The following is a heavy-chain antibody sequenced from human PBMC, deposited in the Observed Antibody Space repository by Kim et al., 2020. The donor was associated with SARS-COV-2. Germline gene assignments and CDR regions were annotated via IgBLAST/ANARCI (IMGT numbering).Heavy chain of an antibody. Sequence: SETLSLTCTVSGGSVSSGSYYWSWIRQPPGKGLEWIGYIYYSGSTNYNPSLKSRVTISVDTSKNQFSLKLSSVTAADTAVYYCARVAESGYCSGGSCYSSGYFDYWGQGTLVTVSS. J-gene: IGHJ4*02. V-gene: IGHV4-61*01. CDR2: IYYSGST. D-gene: IGHD2-15*01. CDR1: GGSVSSGSYY. CDR3: ARVAESGYCSGGSCYSSGYFDY.